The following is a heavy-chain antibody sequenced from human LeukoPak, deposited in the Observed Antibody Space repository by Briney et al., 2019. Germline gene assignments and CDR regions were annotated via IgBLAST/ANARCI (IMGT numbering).Heavy chain of an antibody. CDR2: INRSGST. Sequence: PETLSLTCAVYGGSFSGYYWSWIRQPPGKGLEWIGEINRSGSTNYNPSLKSRVTISVDTTKNQFSLKLSSVTAADTAVYYCARERNYYYGLDVWGQGTTVTVS. V-gene: IGHV4-34*01. CDR1: GGSFSGYY. CDR3: ARERNYYYGLDV. J-gene: IGHJ6*02.